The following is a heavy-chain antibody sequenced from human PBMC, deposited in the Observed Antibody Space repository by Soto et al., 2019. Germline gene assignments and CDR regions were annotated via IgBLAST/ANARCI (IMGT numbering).Heavy chain of an antibody. Sequence: PSETLSLTCAVSGGSISSSNLWTWVRQPPGKGLEWIGEIYHGGSTNYNPSLKSRVTISVDKSKNQFSLRLSSVTAAYTAVYYCARSPRSIAAGGIDYWGQGILVTVSS. D-gene: IGHD6-13*01. V-gene: IGHV4-4*02. J-gene: IGHJ4*02. CDR2: IYHGGST. CDR1: GGSISSSNL. CDR3: ARSPRSIAAGGIDY.